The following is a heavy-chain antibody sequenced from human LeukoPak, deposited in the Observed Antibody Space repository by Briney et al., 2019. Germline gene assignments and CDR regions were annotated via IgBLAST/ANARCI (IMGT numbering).Heavy chain of an antibody. CDR2: IYYSGIT. Sequence: SETLSLTCTVSGGSISTYYWTWIRQPPGRGLEWIGYIYYSGITNYNPSLKSRVTMSVDTSRNQFSLRLNTVTAADTAVYYCARRLAVTGRYYFDYWGQGSLVTVSS. V-gene: IGHV4-59*01. CDR1: GGSISTYY. D-gene: IGHD4-11*01. CDR3: ARRLAVTGRYYFDY. J-gene: IGHJ4*02.